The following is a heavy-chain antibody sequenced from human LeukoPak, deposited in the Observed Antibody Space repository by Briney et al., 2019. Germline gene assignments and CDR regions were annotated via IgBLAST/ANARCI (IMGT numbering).Heavy chain of an antibody. CDR1: GGSFSAYY. Sequence: NPSETLSLTCTVYGGSFSAYYWSWIRQPPGKGLEGIGEINHSGSTNYNPSLASRATISVDTSKNQFSLKLSSVTAADTAVYYCAEIAAAGTLFDYWGRGTLVTVSS. CDR2: INHSGST. CDR3: AEIAAAGTLFDY. J-gene: IGHJ4*02. V-gene: IGHV4-34*01. D-gene: IGHD6-13*01.